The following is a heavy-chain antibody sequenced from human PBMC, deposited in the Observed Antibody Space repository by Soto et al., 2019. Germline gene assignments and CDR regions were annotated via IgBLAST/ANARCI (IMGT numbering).Heavy chain of an antibody. CDR2: IIPILGIA. V-gene: IGHV1-69*04. J-gene: IGHJ4*02. CDR3: ARDGRLGARCFDY. Sequence: SVKVSCNASEGNFSSYTISSLRHAPGQGLEWMGRIIPILGIANYAQKFQGRVTITADKSTSTAYMDLSSLRSEDTAVYYWARDGRLGARCFDYWGQGDLVTVSS. D-gene: IGHD1-26*01. CDR1: EGNFSSYT.